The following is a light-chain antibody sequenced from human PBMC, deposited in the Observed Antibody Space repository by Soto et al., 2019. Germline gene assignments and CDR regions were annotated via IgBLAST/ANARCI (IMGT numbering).Light chain of an antibody. J-gene: IGKJ1*01. CDR2: GAS. CDR3: QQYGSSLRT. CDR1: QSVDSNS. Sequence: EIVLTQSPGTLSVSAGERATLSCRASQSVDSNSLAWYQQKPGQAPRLLIHGASTRATGIPDRFSGGGSGTDFTLSINRLEPEDFAVYYCQQYGSSLRTFGQGTKVEIK. V-gene: IGKV3-20*01.